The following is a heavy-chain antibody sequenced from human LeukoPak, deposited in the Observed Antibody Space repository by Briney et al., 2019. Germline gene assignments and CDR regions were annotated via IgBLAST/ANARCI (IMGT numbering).Heavy chain of an antibody. CDR3: AREVIVDYIDY. J-gene: IGHJ4*02. Sequence: SETLSLTCTVSGGSISSYYWSWIRQPPGKGLEWIGYIYYSGSTNYNPSLKSRVTISVDTSKNQFSLKLSSVTAADTAVYYCAREVIVDYIDYWGQGTLVTVSS. D-gene: IGHD3-16*02. V-gene: IGHV4-59*01. CDR1: GGSISSYY. CDR2: IYYSGST.